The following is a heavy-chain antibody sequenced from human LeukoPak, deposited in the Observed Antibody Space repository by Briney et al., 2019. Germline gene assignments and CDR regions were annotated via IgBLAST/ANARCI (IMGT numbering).Heavy chain of an antibody. CDR3: AQTEGYCSGGSCYARDY. Sequence: ASVKVSCKASGGTFSSYAISWVRQAPGQGLEWMGRINPNSGGTNYAQKFQGRVTMTRDTSISTAYMELSRLRSDDTAVYYCAQTEGYCSGGSCYARDYWGQGTLVTVSS. J-gene: IGHJ4*02. V-gene: IGHV1-2*06. CDR1: GGTFSSYA. D-gene: IGHD2-15*01. CDR2: INPNSGGT.